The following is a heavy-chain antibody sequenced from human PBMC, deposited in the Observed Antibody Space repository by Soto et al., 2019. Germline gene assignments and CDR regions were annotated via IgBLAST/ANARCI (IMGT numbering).Heavy chain of an antibody. D-gene: IGHD3-22*01. V-gene: IGHV4-30-4*01. Sequence: SETLSLTCTVSGGSISSGDYYWSWIRQPPGKGLEWIGYIYYSGSTYYNPSLKSRVTISVDTSKNQFSLKLSSVTAADTAVYYCARDRRSYDSSGYYVGFFDYWGQGTLVTVSS. CDR1: GGSISSGDYY. J-gene: IGHJ4*02. CDR3: ARDRRSYDSSGYYVGFFDY. CDR2: IYYSGST.